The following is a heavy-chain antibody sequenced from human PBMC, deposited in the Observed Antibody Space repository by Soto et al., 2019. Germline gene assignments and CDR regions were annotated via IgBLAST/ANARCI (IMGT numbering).Heavy chain of an antibody. D-gene: IGHD4-17*01. CDR3: ARENDYGGKSNGFDY. CDR2: INPNSGGT. Sequence: ASVKVSCKASGYTFTGYYMHWVRQAPGQGLEWMGWINPNSGGTNYAQKFQGRVTKTRDTSISTAYMELSRLRSDDTAVYYCARENDYGGKSNGFDYWGQGTLVTVSS. V-gene: IGHV1-2*02. J-gene: IGHJ4*02. CDR1: GYTFTGYY.